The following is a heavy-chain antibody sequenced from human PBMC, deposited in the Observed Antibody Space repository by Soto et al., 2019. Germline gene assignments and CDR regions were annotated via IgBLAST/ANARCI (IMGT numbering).Heavy chain of an antibody. V-gene: IGHV4-59*01. CDR3: ARSVAPRGLQFGY. CDR1: NGSITGYY. J-gene: IGHJ4*02. Sequence: QVQLQEAGPGLVKASETLSLTCTVSNGSITGYYWSWIRQPPGTGLEWIGYGYYTGSTTYNPSLMSRFTMSVDSSKTQFAVRLSSVTAADTAMYYCARSVAPRGLQFGYWGQGSLVTVSS. CDR2: GYYTGST. D-gene: IGHD2-15*01.